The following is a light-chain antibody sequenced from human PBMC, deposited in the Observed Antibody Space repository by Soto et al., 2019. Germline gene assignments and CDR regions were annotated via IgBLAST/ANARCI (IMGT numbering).Light chain of an antibody. Sequence: QAVVTQEPSLTVSPGGTVTLTCASSAGAVTSGHFPYWFQQKPGQAPRTLIYDTTKKHAWTPARFSGSLLGGKAALTLSGAQPEDEAEYYCLLSYSGASVFGTGTKVTVL. J-gene: IGLJ1*01. CDR1: AGAVTSGHF. CDR2: DTT. CDR3: LLSYSGASV. V-gene: IGLV7-46*01.